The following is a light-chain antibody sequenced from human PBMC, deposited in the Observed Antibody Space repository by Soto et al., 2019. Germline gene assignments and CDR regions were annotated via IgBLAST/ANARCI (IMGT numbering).Light chain of an antibody. CDR2: EVT. CDR1: SRDVGTYNL. Sequence: QSVVTQPASVSGSRGQSIPISCSGTSRDVGTYNLVSWYQQYPGKAPRLMIYEVTKRPSGVSNRFSGSKSGNTASLTISGLQPEDEADFYCCSYAGSSSSIFGTGTKVTVL. J-gene: IGLJ1*01. V-gene: IGLV2-23*02. CDR3: CSYAGSSSSI.